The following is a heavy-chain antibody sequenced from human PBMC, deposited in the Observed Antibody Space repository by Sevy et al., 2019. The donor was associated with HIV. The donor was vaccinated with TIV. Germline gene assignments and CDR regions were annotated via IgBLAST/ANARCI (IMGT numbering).Heavy chain of an antibody. CDR3: ARTLYYVHSFDY. Sequence: SETLSLTCTVSGGSISSYYWSWIRHPPGKGLEWIGYIYYSGSTNYNPSLKSRVTISVDTSKNQFSLKLSSVTAADTAVYYCARTLYYVHSFDYWGQGTLVTVSS. V-gene: IGHV4-59*13. CDR1: GGSISSYY. J-gene: IGHJ4*02. CDR2: IYYSGST. D-gene: IGHD1-26*01.